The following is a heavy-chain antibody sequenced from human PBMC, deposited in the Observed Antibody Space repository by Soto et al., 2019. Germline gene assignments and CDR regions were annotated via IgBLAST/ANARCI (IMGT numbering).Heavy chain of an antibody. CDR2: ISAYKGRT. CDR3: ARGVINDAFDI. V-gene: IGHV1-18*01. J-gene: IGHJ3*02. CDR1: GYTFTSHG. Sequence: QGQLVQSGAEVKKPGASVKVSCKASGYTFTSHGITWVQQAPGQGLEWMGWISAYKGRTDYAQRVQGRVTMTTDTSTSTAYMELRSLRSDDTAVYYCARGVINDAFDIWGQGTMVTVSS. D-gene: IGHD3-10*01.